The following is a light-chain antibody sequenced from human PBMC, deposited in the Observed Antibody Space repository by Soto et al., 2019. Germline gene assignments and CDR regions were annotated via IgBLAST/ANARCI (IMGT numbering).Light chain of an antibody. CDR1: SSDVGGYNY. CDR3: SSYTSTSTYVV. V-gene: IGLV2-14*01. J-gene: IGLJ2*01. CDR2: DVS. Sequence: QSALTQPASVSGSPGQSITISCTGTSSDVGGYNYVSWYQQHPGKAPKLMIYDVSNRPSGVSNRFSGPKSGNTASLPISGLQVEDKGDYYGSSYTSTSTYVVFGGGTKLTV.